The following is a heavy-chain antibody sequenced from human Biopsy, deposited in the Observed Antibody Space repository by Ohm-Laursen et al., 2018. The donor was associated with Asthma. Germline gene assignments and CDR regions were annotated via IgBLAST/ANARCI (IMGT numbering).Heavy chain of an antibody. V-gene: IGHV1-69*13. D-gene: IGHD2-2*01. J-gene: IGHJ4*02. CDR1: GGTFNTYV. CDR2: INSVFGTT. CDR3: ARKAGSCISRTCYSLDF. Sequence: SVKASCKSLGGTFNTYVIGWGRQAPGQGLEWMGGINSVFGTTTYPQKFQDRVTITADDSTSTVYMELSSLRSEDTAVYYCARKAGSCISRTCYSLDFWGQGTLVTVSA.